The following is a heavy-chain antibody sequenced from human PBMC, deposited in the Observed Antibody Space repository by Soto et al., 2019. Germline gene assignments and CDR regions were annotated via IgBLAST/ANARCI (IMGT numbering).Heavy chain of an antibody. CDR3: ARGGYSYGYSDYYYGMDV. Sequence: GASVKVSCKASGGTFSNYAISWVRQAPGQGLEWMGGIIPIFGTANYAQKFQGRVTITADESTSTAYMELSSLRSEDTAVYYCARGGYSYGYSDYYYGMDVWGQGTTVTVSS. CDR2: IIPIFGTA. V-gene: IGHV1-69*13. CDR1: GGTFSNYA. D-gene: IGHD5-18*01. J-gene: IGHJ6*02.